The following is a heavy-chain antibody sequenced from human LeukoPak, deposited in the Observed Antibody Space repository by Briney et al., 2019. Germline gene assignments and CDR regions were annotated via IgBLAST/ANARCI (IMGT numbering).Heavy chain of an antibody. J-gene: IGHJ3*02. Sequence: GGSLRLSCAASGFTFSDHYMDWVRQAPGKGLEWVGRSRNKANSYTTEYAASVKGRFTISRDDSKNSLYLLMNSLKTEDTAVYYCARATGAFDIWGQGTMVTVSS. D-gene: IGHD1-14*01. V-gene: IGHV3-72*01. CDR1: GFTFSDHY. CDR3: ARATGAFDI. CDR2: SRNKANSYTT.